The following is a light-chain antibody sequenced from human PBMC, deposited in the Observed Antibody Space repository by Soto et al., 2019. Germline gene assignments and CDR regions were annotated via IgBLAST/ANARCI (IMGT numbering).Light chain of an antibody. Sequence: AIQLTQSPSSLSASVGDRVTITCRASQGISSALAWYQQKPGKAPKLLIYDASSLESGVPSRFSGSGSGTDFPLTICSLQPEDCATYYFQQFNSYSITFGQGTRLEI. J-gene: IGKJ5*01. CDR3: QQFNSYSIT. CDR2: DAS. CDR1: QGISSA. V-gene: IGKV1-13*02.